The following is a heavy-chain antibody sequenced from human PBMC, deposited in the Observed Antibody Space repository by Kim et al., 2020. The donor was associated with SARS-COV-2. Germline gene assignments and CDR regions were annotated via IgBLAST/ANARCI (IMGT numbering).Heavy chain of an antibody. CDR2: ISWNSGNI. V-gene: IGHV3-9*01. CDR1: GFKFDDYA. D-gene: IGHD1-26*01. J-gene: IGHJ4*02. Sequence: GGSLRLSCAASGFKFDDYAIHWVRQAPGKGLEWVSGISWNSGNIGYADSVKGRFTISRDNAKNSLYVQMNSLRTEDTAFYYCARAYFGANYLDYWGQGTLVTVSS. CDR3: ARAYFGANYLDY.